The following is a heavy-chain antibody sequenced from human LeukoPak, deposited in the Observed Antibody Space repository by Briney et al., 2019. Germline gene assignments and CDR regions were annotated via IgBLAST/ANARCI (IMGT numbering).Heavy chain of an antibody. CDR1: GGSFSGYY. CDR2: INHSGST. Sequence: SETLSLTCAVYGGSFSGYYWSWIRQPPGKGLEWIGEINHSGSTNYNPSLESRVTISVDTSKNQFSLKLSSVTAADTAVYYCARDGPAITMIVFDYWGQGTLVTVSS. D-gene: IGHD3-22*01. J-gene: IGHJ4*02. V-gene: IGHV4-34*01. CDR3: ARDGPAITMIVFDY.